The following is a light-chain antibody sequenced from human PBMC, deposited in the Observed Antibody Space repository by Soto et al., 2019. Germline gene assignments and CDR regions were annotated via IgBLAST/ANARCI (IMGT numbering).Light chain of an antibody. Sequence: DIQMTQSPSSLSASVEDRVIITCRASQSISNHLNWYQQKPGKAPKLLIFAASSLQSGVPSRFSGSGSGTDFTLTISSLQPEDFATYYCQQYGSSGTFGQGTKVDIK. CDR2: AAS. J-gene: IGKJ1*01. CDR3: QQYGSSGT. V-gene: IGKV1-39*01. CDR1: QSISNH.